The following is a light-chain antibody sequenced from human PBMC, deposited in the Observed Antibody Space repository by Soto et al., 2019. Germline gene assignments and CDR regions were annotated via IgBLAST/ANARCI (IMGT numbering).Light chain of an antibody. V-gene: IGLV2-14*03. CDR1: SSDVGAYNH. CDR3: SSYTRSSPLV. CDR2: DVS. J-gene: IGLJ2*01. Sequence: QSALTQPASVSGSPGQSITISCTGTSSDVGAYNHVSWYQQHPGNAPKLMIYDVSNRPSGVSNRFSGSKSGNTASLTISGLQAEDEAAYYCSSYTRSSPLVFGGGTKLTVL.